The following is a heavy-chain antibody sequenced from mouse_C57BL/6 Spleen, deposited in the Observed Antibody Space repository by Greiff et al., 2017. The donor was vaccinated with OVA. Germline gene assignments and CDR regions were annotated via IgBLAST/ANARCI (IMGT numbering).Heavy chain of an antibody. Sequence: VQLQQPGAELVMPGASVKLSCKASGYTFTSYWMHWVKQRPGQGLEWIGEIDPSDSYTNYNQKLKGKSTLTVDKSSSTAYMQLSSLTSEDSAVYYCARAGGYVGAMDYWGQGTSVTVSS. D-gene: IGHD3-1*01. V-gene: IGHV1-69*01. CDR1: GYTFTSYW. CDR2: IDPSDSYT. CDR3: ARAGGYVGAMDY. J-gene: IGHJ4*01.